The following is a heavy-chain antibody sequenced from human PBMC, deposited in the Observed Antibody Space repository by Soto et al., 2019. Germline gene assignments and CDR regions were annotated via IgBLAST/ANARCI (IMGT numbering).Heavy chain of an antibody. J-gene: IGHJ6*02. CDR2: IIPIFGTA. CDR3: ARDTPPVSTVRGVSIPPNYYYYYGMDV. CDR1: GGTFSSYA. V-gene: IGHV1-69*01. D-gene: IGHD3-10*01. Sequence: QVQLVQSGAEVKKPGSSVKVSCKASGGTFSSYAISWVRQAPGQGLEWMGGIIPIFGTANYAQKFQGRVTITADDATSTAYMELSSLRSEDTAVYYCARDTPPVSTVRGVSIPPNYYYYYGMDVWGQGTTVTVSS.